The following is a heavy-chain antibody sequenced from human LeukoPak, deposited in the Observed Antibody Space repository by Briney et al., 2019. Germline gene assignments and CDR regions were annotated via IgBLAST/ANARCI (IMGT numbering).Heavy chain of an antibody. CDR1: GLTFSRYA. CDR3: VSFYEAY. D-gene: IGHD2/OR15-2a*01. V-gene: IGHV3-74*01. CDR2: INSDGSWT. J-gene: IGHJ4*02. Sequence: GGSLRLSCAASGLTFSRYAMSWVRQAPGKGLVWVSHINSDGSWTSYADSVKGRFTISKDNAKNTVYLQMNNLRAEDTAVYYCVSFYEAYWGRGTLVTVSS.